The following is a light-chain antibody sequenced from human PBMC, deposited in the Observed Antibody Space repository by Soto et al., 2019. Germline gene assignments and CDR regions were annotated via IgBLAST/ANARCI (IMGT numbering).Light chain of an antibody. CDR1: SSDVGRYNF. CDR3: CSYAGSYTYV. J-gene: IGLJ1*01. Sequence: QSALTQPRPVSGSPGQSVTLSCTGTSSDVGRYNFVSWYQQHPDKAPALIIYDVTRRPSGVPDRFSGSKSGNTASLTISGLQAEDETDYYCCSYAGSYTYVFGTGTKGTVL. CDR2: DVT. V-gene: IGLV2-11*01.